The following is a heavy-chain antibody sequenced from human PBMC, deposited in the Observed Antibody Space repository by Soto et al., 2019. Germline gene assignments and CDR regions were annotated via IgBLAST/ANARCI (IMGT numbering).Heavy chain of an antibody. D-gene: IGHD3-10*01. Sequence: EVQLVESGGGLVKPGGSLRLSCAASGFTFSSYSMNWVRQAPGKGLEWVSSISSSSSYIYYADSVKGRFTISRDNAKNSLYLQMNSLRAEDTAVYYCARDKENGSGSYQPYHYYYGMDVW. CDR3: ARDKENGSGSYQPYHYYYGMDV. CDR1: GFTFSSYS. CDR2: ISSSSSYI. J-gene: IGHJ6*01. V-gene: IGHV3-21*01.